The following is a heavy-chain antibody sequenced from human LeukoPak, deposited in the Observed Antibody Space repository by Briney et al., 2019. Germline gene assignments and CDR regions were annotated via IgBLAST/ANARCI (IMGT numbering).Heavy chain of an antibody. CDR3: VPYYYDSSGYYYAPG. V-gene: IGHV4-4*07. J-gene: IGHJ4*02. Sequence: SETLSLTCTVSGGSISSYYWSWIRQPAGKGLEWIGRIYTSGSTNYNPSLKSRVTMSVDTSKNQFSLKLSSVTAADTAVYYCVPYYYDSSGYYYAPGWGQGTLSPSPQ. CDR2: IYTSGST. D-gene: IGHD3-22*01. CDR1: GGSISSYY.